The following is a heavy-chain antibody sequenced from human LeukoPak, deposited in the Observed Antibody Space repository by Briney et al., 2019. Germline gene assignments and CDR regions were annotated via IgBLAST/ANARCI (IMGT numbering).Heavy chain of an antibody. CDR2: FDPEDGET. CDR3: ATLPGYCSSTSCYNWFDP. Sequence: ASVMVSCKVSGYTLTELSMHWVRQAPGKGLEWMGGFDPEDGETIYAQKFQGRVTMTEDTSTDTAYMELSSLRSEDTAVYYCATLPGYCSSTSCYNWFDPWGQGTLVTVSS. CDR1: GYTLTELS. J-gene: IGHJ5*02. D-gene: IGHD2-2*03. V-gene: IGHV1-24*01.